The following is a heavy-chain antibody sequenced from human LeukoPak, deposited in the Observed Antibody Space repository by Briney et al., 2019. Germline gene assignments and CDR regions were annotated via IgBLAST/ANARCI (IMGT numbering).Heavy chain of an antibody. J-gene: IGHJ4*02. CDR3: ARDCIGCHGFDY. CDR1: GYTFTNYG. V-gene: IGHV1-18*01. CDR2: VSAYADNT. Sequence: ASVKVSCKASGYTFTNYGISWVRQAPGQGLEWMGWVSAYADNTNYVQKPQGRVTMTTDTSTSTAYMELRSLISDDTAVYYCARDCIGCHGFDYWGQGTLVTVSS. D-gene: IGHD2-15*01.